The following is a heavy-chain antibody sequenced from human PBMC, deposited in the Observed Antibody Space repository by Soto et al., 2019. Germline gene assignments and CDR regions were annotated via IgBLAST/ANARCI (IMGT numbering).Heavy chain of an antibody. CDR2: IFPIYGTE. CDR3: SRVHYGSGSTFDY. CDR1: GVAFSSYS. D-gene: IGHD3-10*01. Sequence: SVKVSCKASGVAFSSYSISWVRQAPGQGLEWMGGIFPIYGTEIYAQEFQGRITITADEPTSTAYMELSSLRSEDTAVYYCSRVHYGSGSTFDYWAQGTLVPVSS. V-gene: IGHV1-69*13. J-gene: IGHJ4*02.